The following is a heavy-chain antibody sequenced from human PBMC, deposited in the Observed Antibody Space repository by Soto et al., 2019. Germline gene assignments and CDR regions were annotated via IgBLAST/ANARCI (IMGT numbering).Heavy chain of an antibody. CDR2: INHSGST. CDR1: GGSFSGYY. J-gene: IGHJ4*02. CDR3: AITLFTGTSYVDY. D-gene: IGHD1-1*01. Sequence: SETLSLTCAVYGGSFSGYYWSWIRQPPGKGLEWIGEINHSGSTNYNPSLKSRVTISVDTSKNQFSLKLSSVTAADTAVYYCAITLFTGTSYVDYWGQGTLFTVAS. V-gene: IGHV4-34*01.